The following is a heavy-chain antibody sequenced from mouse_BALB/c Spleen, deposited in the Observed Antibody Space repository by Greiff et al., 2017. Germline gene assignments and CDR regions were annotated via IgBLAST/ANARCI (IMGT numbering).Heavy chain of an antibody. CDR2: IDPNSGGT. V-gene: IGHV1S36*01. D-gene: IGHD1-2*01. J-gene: IGHJ1*01. CDR3: TRGWLLRLRRYFDV. CDR1: GYTFTSYW. Sequence: VKLMESGAELVKPGASVKLSCKASGYTFTSYWMHWVKQRPGRGLEWIGRIDPNSGGTKYNEKFKSKATLTVDKPSSTAYMQLSSLTSEDSAVYYCTRGWLLRLRRYFDVWGAGTTVTVSS.